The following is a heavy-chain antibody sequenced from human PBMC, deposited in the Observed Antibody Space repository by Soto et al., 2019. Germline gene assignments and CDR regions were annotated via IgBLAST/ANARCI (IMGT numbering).Heavy chain of an antibody. CDR2: IIAANGNT. CDR3: VRGAPEMATAFDY. CDR1: GYTFDTYI. J-gene: IGHJ4*02. D-gene: IGHD5-18*01. V-gene: IGHV1-3*01. Sequence: GASVKVSCKSSGYTFDTYIRQWVRRAPGQGLEWMGWIIAANGNTKYSEKFQGRVTISRDTSASTGYMELSSLRFEDTAVYYCVRGAPEMATAFDYWGQGTLVTVSS.